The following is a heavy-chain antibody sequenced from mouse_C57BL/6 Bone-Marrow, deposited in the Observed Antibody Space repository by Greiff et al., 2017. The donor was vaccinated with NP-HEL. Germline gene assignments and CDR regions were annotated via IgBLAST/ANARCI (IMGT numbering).Heavy chain of an antibody. CDR3: ASRRKGFAY. Sequence: DVKLVESGGDLVKPGGSLKLSCAASGFTFSSYGMSWVRQTPDKRLEWVATISSGGSYTYYPDSVKGRFTISRDNAKNTLYLQMSSLKSEDTAMYYCASRRKGFAYWGQGTLVTVSA. CDR2: ISSGGSYT. V-gene: IGHV5-6*02. J-gene: IGHJ3*01. CDR1: GFTFSSYG.